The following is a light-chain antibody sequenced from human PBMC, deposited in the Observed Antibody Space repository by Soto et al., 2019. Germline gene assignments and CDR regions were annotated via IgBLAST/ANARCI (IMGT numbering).Light chain of an antibody. CDR3: QQYISTPWT. J-gene: IGKJ1*01. Sequence: IVLPQSPGTLSLSPGERATLSCRASQSVSSSSLAWYQQKPGQAPRLLMYGASSRATGIPDRFSGSGSGSGTDFTLTISRLEPDDFAVYYCQQYISTPWTFGQGTKVDIK. CDR2: GAS. CDR1: QSVSSSS. V-gene: IGKV3-20*01.